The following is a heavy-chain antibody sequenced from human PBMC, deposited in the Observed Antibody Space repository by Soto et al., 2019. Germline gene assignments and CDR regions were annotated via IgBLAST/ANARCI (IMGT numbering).Heavy chain of an antibody. V-gene: IGHV4-34*01. CDR3: ATQEVGGSYVYTFDP. CDR2: VKDGGHT. CDR1: GGSLSGYY. J-gene: IGHJ5*02. Sequence: SATLSLTCAVTGGSLSGYYWSWIRQPPGKGLEWIGEVKDGGHTNYSPSLRGRVTISSDTSNNQSSLRLNSVTAADTGVYYCATQEVGGSYVYTFDPWGQGTLVT. D-gene: IGHD1-26*01.